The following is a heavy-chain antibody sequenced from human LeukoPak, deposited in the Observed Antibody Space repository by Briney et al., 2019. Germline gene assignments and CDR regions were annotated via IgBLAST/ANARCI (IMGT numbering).Heavy chain of an antibody. CDR1: GNSIGTSY. CDR3: ARQEGGIVGPY. Sequence: PSETLSLTCTVSGNSIGTSYWAWIRQPPGKGLEWIAYIHSSGATSYNPSLESRLTISLDVSNNQFSLKLSSVTTADTAIYYCARQEGGIVGPYWGQGTLVTVSS. J-gene: IGHJ4*02. D-gene: IGHD1-26*01. V-gene: IGHV4-59*01. CDR2: IHSSGAT.